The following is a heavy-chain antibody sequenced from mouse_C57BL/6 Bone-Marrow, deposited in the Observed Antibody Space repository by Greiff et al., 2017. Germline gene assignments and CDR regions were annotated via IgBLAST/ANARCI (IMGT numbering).Heavy chain of an antibody. J-gene: IGHJ3*01. CDR3: TTSDYAWFAY. CDR1: GFNIKDDY. CDR2: IDPENGAT. V-gene: IGHV14-4*01. Sequence: EVQLQQSGAELVRPGASVKLSCTASGFNIKDDYMHWVKQRPEPGLEWIGWIDPENGATEYASKFQGQATITADPSSNTAYLQLSSLTSEDTAVYYCTTSDYAWFAYWGQGTLVTVSA. D-gene: IGHD2-4*01.